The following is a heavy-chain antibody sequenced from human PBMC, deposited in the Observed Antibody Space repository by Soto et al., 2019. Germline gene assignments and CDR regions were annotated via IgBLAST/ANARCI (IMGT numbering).Heavy chain of an antibody. D-gene: IGHD6-13*01. V-gene: IGHV1-3*01. CDR1: GNTFTSYS. CDR3: ARDRYSSSWYVGAFDY. CDR2: INAGNGNT. J-gene: IGHJ4*02. Sequence: QVQLVQSGAEVKKPGASVKVSCKASGNTFTSYSVYWVRQAPGQGLEWMGWINAGNGNTRYSQKFQDRVTITRDTSARTVYMELSSLRSEATAVYYCARDRYSSSWYVGAFDYWGQGTLVTVSS.